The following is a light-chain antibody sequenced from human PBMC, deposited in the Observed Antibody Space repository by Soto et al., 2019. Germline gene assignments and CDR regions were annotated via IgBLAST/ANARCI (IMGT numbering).Light chain of an antibody. Sequence: EIVLTQSPATLSLSPGERATLSCRARQSISRYLAWYQQKPGQAPRLLIYDASHRATGIPARFSGSGSGKDFNLTISSLEPEDFTVYYWHKSSNWHTFGGGTKVEIK. V-gene: IGKV3-11*01. CDR3: HKSSNWHT. J-gene: IGKJ4*01. CDR1: QSISRY. CDR2: DAS.